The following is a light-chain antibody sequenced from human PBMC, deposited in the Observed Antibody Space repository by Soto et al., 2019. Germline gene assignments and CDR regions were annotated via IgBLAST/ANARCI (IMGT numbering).Light chain of an antibody. CDR3: SSYTSSYTWI. CDR2: GGT. CDR1: TNDVGGYNY. Sequence: QSVLTQPASISGSPGQSITISCSGTTNDVGGYNYVSWYQQHPGKAPKLLIYGGTDRPSGVSSRFSGSKSGNAASLTISGLQAEDEGDYYCSSYTSSYTWIFGPGTKV. V-gene: IGLV2-14*03. J-gene: IGLJ1*01.